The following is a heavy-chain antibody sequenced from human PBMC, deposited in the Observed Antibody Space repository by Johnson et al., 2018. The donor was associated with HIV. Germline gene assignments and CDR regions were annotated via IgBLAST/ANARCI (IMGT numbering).Heavy chain of an antibody. V-gene: IGHV3-23*03. D-gene: IGHD3-22*01. Sequence: VQLVESGGGLVQPGRSLRLSCAASGFTFDDYAMHWVRQAPGKVLEWVSVIYSGGSTYYADSVKGRFTISRDNSKNTLYLQMNSLKTEDTAVYYCTTDLVDSSGYYVDGFDMWGQGTMVTVSS. CDR3: TTDLVDSSGYYVDGFDM. CDR1: GFTFDDYA. J-gene: IGHJ3*02. CDR2: IYSGGST.